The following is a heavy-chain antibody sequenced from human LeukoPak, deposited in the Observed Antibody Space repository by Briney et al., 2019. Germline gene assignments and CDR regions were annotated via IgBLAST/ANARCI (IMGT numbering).Heavy chain of an antibody. V-gene: IGHV5-51*01. Sequence: GESLKISCKGSGYSFTSYWTGWVRQMPGKGLEWMGIIYPGDSDTRYSPSFQGQVTISADKSISTAYLQWSSLKASDTAMYYCATGVVVTAYYFDYWGQGTLVTVSS. J-gene: IGHJ4*02. D-gene: IGHD3-22*01. CDR2: IYPGDSDT. CDR3: ATGVVVTAYYFDY. CDR1: GYSFTSYW.